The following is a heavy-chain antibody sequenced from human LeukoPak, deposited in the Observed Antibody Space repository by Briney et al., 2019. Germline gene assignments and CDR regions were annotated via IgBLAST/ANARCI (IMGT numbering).Heavy chain of an antibody. CDR1: GGSFSGYY. D-gene: IGHD6-25*01. J-gene: IGHJ4*02. CDR2: INHSENT. V-gene: IGHV4-34*01. CDR3: ASLHSSGPQGVDY. Sequence: PSETLSLTCAVYGGSFSGYYWSWIRQPPGKGLEWIGEINHSENTNYNPPLKSRVTISVDTSKNQFSLKLSSVTAADTAVYFCASLHSSGPQGVDYWGQGTLVTVSS.